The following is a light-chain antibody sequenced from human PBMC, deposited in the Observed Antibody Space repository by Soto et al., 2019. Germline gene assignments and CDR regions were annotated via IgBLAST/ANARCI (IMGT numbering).Light chain of an antibody. CDR2: NVS. J-gene: IGLJ1*01. V-gene: IGLV2-14*03. CDR1: SSAVGGYNS. Sequence: QSALTQPASVSGSPGQSITISCTGTSSAVGGYNSVSWYQQHPGKAPKLMIYNVSNRPSGISDRFSGSRSGNTASLTISGLQAEDEADYYCSSYTSSSTYVFGTGTKLTVL. CDR3: SSYTSSSTYV.